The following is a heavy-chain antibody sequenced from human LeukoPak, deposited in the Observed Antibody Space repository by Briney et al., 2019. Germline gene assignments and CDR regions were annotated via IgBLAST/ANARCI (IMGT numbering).Heavy chain of an antibody. J-gene: IGHJ6*02. CDR2: ISYDGSNK. CDR1: GFTFSSYA. Sequence: PPGGSLRLSCAASGFTFSSYAMHWVRQAPGKGLEWVAVISYDGSNKYYADSVKGRFTISRDNSKNTLYLQMNSLRAEDTAVYYCARVAGYCSSTSCYDYYGMDVWGQGTTVTVSS. V-gene: IGHV3-30-3*01. D-gene: IGHD2-2*01. CDR3: ARVAGYCSSTSCYDYYGMDV.